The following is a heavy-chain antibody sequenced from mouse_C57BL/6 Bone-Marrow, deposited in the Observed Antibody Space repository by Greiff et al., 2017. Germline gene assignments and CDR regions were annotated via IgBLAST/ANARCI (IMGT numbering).Heavy chain of an antibody. D-gene: IGHD1-1*01. CDR2: IDPENGDT. V-gene: IGHV14-4*01. J-gene: IGHJ2*01. Sequence: VQLQQPGAELVRPGSSVKLSCKASGYTFTSYWMDWVKQRPEQGLEWIGWIDPENGDTEYASKFQGKATITADTSSNTAYLQLSSLTSEDTAVYYCTTSGSGYWGQGTTLTVSS. CDR1: GYTFTSYW. CDR3: TTSGSGY.